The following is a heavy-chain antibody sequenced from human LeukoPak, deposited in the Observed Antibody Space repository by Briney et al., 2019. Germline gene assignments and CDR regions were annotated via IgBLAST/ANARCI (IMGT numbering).Heavy chain of an antibody. CDR3: ARDPLGYSSSWYYFDY. CDR1: GFTFSSYA. D-gene: IGHD6-13*01. J-gene: IGHJ4*02. Sequence: GGSLRLSCAASGFTFSSYAMNWVRQAPGKGLEYVSTISGNGGSTYYANSVKGRFTISRDDSKNTLYLQMGSLRAEDMAVYYCARDPLGYSSSWYYFDYWGQGTLVTVSS. CDR2: ISGNGGST. V-gene: IGHV3-64*01.